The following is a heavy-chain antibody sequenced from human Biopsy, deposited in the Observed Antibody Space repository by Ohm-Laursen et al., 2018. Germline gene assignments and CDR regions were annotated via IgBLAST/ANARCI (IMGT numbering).Heavy chain of an antibody. CDR2: NIPILRTG. J-gene: IGHJ1*01. V-gene: IGHV1-69*06. Sequence: SVKVSCKVPGGTFSNYGVNWVRQAPGQGLEWLGGNIPILRTGNYAQKVQDRVTVAAGTSTRTTTMELRSLRSDDAAVYYLTTKLTGYFHHWGQGTLVIVSS. CDR1: GGTFSNYG. D-gene: IGHD1-1*01. CDR3: TTKLTGYFHH.